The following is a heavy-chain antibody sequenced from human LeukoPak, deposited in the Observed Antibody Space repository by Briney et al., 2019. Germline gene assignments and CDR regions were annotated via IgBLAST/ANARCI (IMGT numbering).Heavy chain of an antibody. J-gene: IGHJ4*02. CDR3: ARDHEKQRSFDY. D-gene: IGHD6-25*01. CDR1: GFTFSSYS. V-gene: IGHV3-21*01. Sequence: PGGSLRLSCAASGFTFSSYSMYWGRQAPGKGLEWVSSISSSSSYRYYSDSVKGRCTISRDNAKNSLYLQMNSLRAEDRGVFYCARDHEKQRSFDYWGQGTLVTVSS. CDR2: ISSSSSYR.